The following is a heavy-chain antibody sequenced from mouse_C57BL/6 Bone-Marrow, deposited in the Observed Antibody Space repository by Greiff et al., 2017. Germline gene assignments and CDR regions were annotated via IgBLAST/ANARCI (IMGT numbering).Heavy chain of an antibody. CDR3: ARGEVYYGSSRCYFDY. J-gene: IGHJ2*01. D-gene: IGHD1-1*01. Sequence: EVKLVESGGGLVKPGGSLKLSCAASGFTFSSYAMSWVRQTPEKRLEWVATISDGGSYTYYPDNVKGRFTISRDNAKNNLYLQMSHLKSEDTAMYYCARGEVYYGSSRCYFDYWGQGTTLTVSS. CDR2: ISDGGSYT. V-gene: IGHV5-4*03. CDR1: GFTFSSYA.